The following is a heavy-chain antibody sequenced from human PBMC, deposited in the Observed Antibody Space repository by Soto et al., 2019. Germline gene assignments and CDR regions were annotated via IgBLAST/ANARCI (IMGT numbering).Heavy chain of an antibody. V-gene: IGHV4-4*07. CDR1: GGAISSYY. D-gene: IGHD3-3*02. CDR2: VFSSGST. J-gene: IGHJ6*02. CDR3: ARVAFSYFGMDV. Sequence: SETLSLTCSVPGGAISSYYWSWVRQPAGKGLEWIGRVFSSGSTNYNASLKSRVTMPIDTSKNEVSLTLRSVTAADTAVYYCARVAFSYFGMDVWGPGTTGTVS.